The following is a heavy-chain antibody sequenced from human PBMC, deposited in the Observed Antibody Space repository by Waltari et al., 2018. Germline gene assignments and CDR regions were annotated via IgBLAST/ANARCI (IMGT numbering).Heavy chain of an antibody. J-gene: IGHJ4*02. D-gene: IGHD3-10*01. CDR1: GVSINSGGYY. V-gene: IGHV4-30-2*01. CDR3: ARGTLIQEVSPLEFDS. Sequence: QVQLQESGPGLVKPSQTLSLTCTVSGVSINSGGYYWNWIRQPPGKGLQWIGHIFLIANSSYNPSLKSRVTISVDRSKTQFSLKLKSVTAADTAVYYCARGTLIQEVSPLEFDSWGQGTFVTVSS. CDR2: IFLIANS.